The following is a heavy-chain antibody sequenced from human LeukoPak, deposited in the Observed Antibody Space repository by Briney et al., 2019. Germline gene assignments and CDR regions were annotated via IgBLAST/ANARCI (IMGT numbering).Heavy chain of an antibody. CDR2: IRYDGSNK. D-gene: IGHD2/OR15-2a*01. J-gene: IGHJ5*02. Sequence: GGSLRLSCAASGFTFSSFGMHWVHQAPGKGLEWVAFIRYDGSNKYYADSVKGRFTISRDNSKNTLYLQMNSLRAEDTAVYYCVVITQAWGQGTLVTVSS. CDR1: GFTFSSFG. V-gene: IGHV3-30*02. CDR3: VVITQA.